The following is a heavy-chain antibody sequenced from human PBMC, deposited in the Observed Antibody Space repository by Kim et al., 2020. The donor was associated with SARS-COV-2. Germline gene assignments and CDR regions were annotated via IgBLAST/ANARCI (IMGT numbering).Heavy chain of an antibody. CDR3: ARVANFWSGSSSYYFDY. V-gene: IGHV4-59*01. J-gene: IGHJ4*02. Sequence: LKSRVTISVDTSKTQFSLKLSSVTAADTAVYYCARVANFWSGSSSYYFDYWGQGTLVTVSS. D-gene: IGHD3-3*01.